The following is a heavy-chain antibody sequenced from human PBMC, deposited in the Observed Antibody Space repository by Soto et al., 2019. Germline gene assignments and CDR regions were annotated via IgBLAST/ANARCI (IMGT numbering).Heavy chain of an antibody. CDR2: IYYSGST. V-gene: IGHV4-31*03. CDR1: DGSISSDNYY. D-gene: IGHD4-17*01. Sequence: QVQLQESGPGLVKPSQTLSLICTVSDGSISSDNYYWSWIRQHPGKGLEWIGYIYYSGSTYYNPSLKSRVTLSVDTSKNQFSLKLSSVTAADTAMYYCARAGYGDYDRGIDYWGQGTLVTVSS. J-gene: IGHJ4*02. CDR3: ARAGYGDYDRGIDY.